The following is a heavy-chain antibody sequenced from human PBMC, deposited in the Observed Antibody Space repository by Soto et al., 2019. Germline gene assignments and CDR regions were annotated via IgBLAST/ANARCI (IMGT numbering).Heavy chain of an antibody. CDR2: VNDDVNST. CDR1: GFTFSNYW. CDR3: ARSTVTTRWWDFDL. J-gene: IGHJ2*01. Sequence: EVQLVESGGGLVQPGGSLRLSCAASGFTFSNYWMHWVRQAPGKGLVWVSRVNDDVNSTNYADSVKGRFTISRDNAKNTLYLKMNSLRAEDSAVYYCARSTVTTRWWDFDLWGRGTLVTVSS. D-gene: IGHD4-17*01. V-gene: IGHV3-74*01.